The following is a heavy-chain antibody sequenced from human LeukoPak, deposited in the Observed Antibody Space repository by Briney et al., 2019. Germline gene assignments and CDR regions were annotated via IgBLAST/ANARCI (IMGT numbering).Heavy chain of an antibody. J-gene: IGHJ4*02. CDR1: GYSFTGYY. CDR2: INPNSGGT. Sequence: ASVKLSCKASGYSFTGYYMHWVRQAPGQGLEWMGGINPNSGGTNYAQKFQGRVTMTRDTSISTAYMELSRLRSDDTAVYYCARDQVMDTAMVTDYWGQGTLVTVSS. D-gene: IGHD5-18*01. CDR3: ARDQVMDTAMVTDY. V-gene: IGHV1-2*02.